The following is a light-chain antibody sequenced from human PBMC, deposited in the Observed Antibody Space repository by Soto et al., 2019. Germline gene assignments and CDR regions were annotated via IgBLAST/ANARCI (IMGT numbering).Light chain of an antibody. V-gene: IGKV1-5*03. CDR2: KAS. J-gene: IGKJ1*01. Sequence: DIQMTQSPSTLSASVGGTVIITCRASQSISSWLAWYQHRPGMAPKLLIYKASTLQSGVPSRFSGTGYGTEFTLTISRLRPDDSATYYCQQYDVLSTFGQGTKVDNK. CDR1: QSISSW. CDR3: QQYDVLST.